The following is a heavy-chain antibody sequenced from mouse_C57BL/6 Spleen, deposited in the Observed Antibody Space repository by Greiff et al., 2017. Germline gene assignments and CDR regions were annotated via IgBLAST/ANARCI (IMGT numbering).Heavy chain of an antibody. V-gene: IGHV1-42*01. D-gene: IGHD3-3*01. CDR3: ANGLYYLDY. J-gene: IGHJ2*01. Sequence: VQLKESGPELVKPGASVKISCKASGYSFTGYYMNWVKQSPEKSLEWIGEINPSTGGTTYNQKFKAKATLTVDKSSSTAYMQLKSLTSEDSAVYYCANGLYYLDYWGQGTTLTVSS. CDR2: INPSTGGT. CDR1: GYSFTGYY.